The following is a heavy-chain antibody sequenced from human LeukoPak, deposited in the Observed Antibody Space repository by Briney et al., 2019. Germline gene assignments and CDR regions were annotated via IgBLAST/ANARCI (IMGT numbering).Heavy chain of an antibody. CDR3: AKGVRSQRPRDPYDY. Sequence: TGGSLRLSCAASGFTFSSYAMSWVRQAPGKGLEWVSAISGSGGSTYYADSVKGRFTISRDNSKNTLYLQMNSLRAEDTAVYYCAKGVRSQRPRDPYDYWGQGTLVTVSS. D-gene: IGHD4-23*01. CDR2: ISGSGGST. V-gene: IGHV3-23*01. J-gene: IGHJ4*02. CDR1: GFTFSSYA.